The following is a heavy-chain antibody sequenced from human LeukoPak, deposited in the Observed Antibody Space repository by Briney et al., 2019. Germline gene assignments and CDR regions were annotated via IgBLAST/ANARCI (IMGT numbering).Heavy chain of an antibody. CDR3: ARANFLYCSSINCLFDY. V-gene: IGHV1-2*02. D-gene: IGHD2-2*01. CDR2: INPNSGDT. Sequence: ASVNVSFKASGYTFTDYYMHWVGQAPGQGLEWMTWINPNSGDTYYPKKFQGSVTMTRDTSISTAYMELSWLRSDDTAVYYCARANFLYCSSINCLFDYWGQGTLVTVSS. J-gene: IGHJ4*02. CDR1: GYTFTDYY.